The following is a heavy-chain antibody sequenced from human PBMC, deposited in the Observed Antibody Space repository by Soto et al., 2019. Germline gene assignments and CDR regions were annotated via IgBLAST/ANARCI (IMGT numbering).Heavy chain of an antibody. J-gene: IGHJ4*02. V-gene: IGHV4-61*01. CDR2: VYYTGST. Sequence: QVQLQQSGPGLVKPSETLSLTCTVSGVSVSSSSYYWNWIRQPPGKGLEWIGYVYYTGSTNYNPSLQSRVTISIDTSKNQSALKLSSVTAADTAVYFCARGQGSGWYSDSWGQGTLVLVSS. CDR1: GVSVSSSSYY. CDR3: ARGQGSGWYSDS. D-gene: IGHD6-19*01.